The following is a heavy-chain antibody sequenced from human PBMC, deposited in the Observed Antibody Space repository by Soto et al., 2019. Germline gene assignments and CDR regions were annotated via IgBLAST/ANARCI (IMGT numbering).Heavy chain of an antibody. V-gene: IGHV3-30*18. CDR1: GFTFSSYG. CDR2: ISYDGSNT. CDR3: AKEGGLSGSYYISSSYYFDY. D-gene: IGHD1-26*01. J-gene: IGHJ4*02. Sequence: QVQLVESGGGVVQPGRSLTLSCVASGFTFSSYGMHWVRQAPGKGLEWVAIISYDGSNTYYADSVKGRFTISRDNSKNTLYLQMNSLRAEGTSVYYCAKEGGLSGSYYISSSYYFDYWGQGTLVTVSS.